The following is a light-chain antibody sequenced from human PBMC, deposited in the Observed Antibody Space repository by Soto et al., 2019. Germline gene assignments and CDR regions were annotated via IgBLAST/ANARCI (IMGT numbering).Light chain of an antibody. Sequence: ERVMTQSPGTLSVAPGEIATLSCRASQSVSSNLAWYQQKPGQAPRLLIYGASNRATGIPDRFSGSGSGTDFTLTISRLEPEDFAVYYCQQYGSSGTFGQGTKVDIK. J-gene: IGKJ1*01. V-gene: IGKV3-20*01. CDR3: QQYGSSGT. CDR1: QSVSSN. CDR2: GAS.